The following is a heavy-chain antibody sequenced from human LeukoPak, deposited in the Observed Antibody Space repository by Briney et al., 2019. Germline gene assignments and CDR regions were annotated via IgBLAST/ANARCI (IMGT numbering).Heavy chain of an antibody. CDR3: ARGGRSTVNGMDV. J-gene: IGHJ6*02. Sequence: VASVKVSCKASGYTFSTYDCSWVRQAPGQGLEWMGWISSSNGKTNYAQILQGRVTMTTDTSTRTAYMELTSLRSDDTAVHYCARGGRSTVNGMDVWGQATTVTVSS. CDR2: ISSSNGKT. CDR1: GYTFSTYD. D-gene: IGHD2-2*01. V-gene: IGHV1-18*01.